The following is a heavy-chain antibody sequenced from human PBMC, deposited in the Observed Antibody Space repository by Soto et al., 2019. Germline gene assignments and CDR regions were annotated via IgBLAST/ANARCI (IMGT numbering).Heavy chain of an antibody. Sequence: PGGSLRLSCAASGFTFDDYGMSWVRQAPGKGLEWVSGINWNGGSTGYADSVKGRFTISRDNAKNSLYLQMNSLRAEDTALYYCARGISVPAALQYYYYYYGMDVWGQGTTVTVSS. V-gene: IGHV3-20*04. CDR1: GFTFDDYG. CDR2: INWNGGST. J-gene: IGHJ6*02. D-gene: IGHD2-2*01. CDR3: ARGISVPAALQYYYYYYGMDV.